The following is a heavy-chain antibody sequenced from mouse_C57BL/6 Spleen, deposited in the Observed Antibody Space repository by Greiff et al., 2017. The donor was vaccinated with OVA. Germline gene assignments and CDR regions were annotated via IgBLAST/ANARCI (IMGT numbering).Heavy chain of an antibody. D-gene: IGHD1-1*01. CDR1: GYTFTSYW. CDR3: ARGGDFITTVVEDY. CDR2: IYPSDSET. Sequence: VKLQQPGAELVRPGSSVKLSCKASGYTFTSYWMDWVKQRPGQGLEWIGNIYPSDSETHYNQKFKDKATLTVDKSSSTAYMQLSSLTSEDSAVYYCARGGDFITTVVEDYWGQGTTLTVSS. J-gene: IGHJ2*01. V-gene: IGHV1-61*01.